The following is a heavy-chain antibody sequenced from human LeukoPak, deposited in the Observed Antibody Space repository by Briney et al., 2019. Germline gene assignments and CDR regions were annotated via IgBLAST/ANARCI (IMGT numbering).Heavy chain of an antibody. Sequence: GGSLRLSCAASGFTFSSYVMSWVRQAPGEGLEWVSALSGGGDSTYYVDSVKGRFTTSRDNSKNTLYLQMNSLRAEDTAVYYCAKGSSRGRPYYFDYWGQGALVTVSS. V-gene: IGHV3-23*01. J-gene: IGHJ4*02. CDR2: LSGGGDST. CDR3: AKGSSRGRPYYFDY. D-gene: IGHD6-19*01. CDR1: GFTFSSYV.